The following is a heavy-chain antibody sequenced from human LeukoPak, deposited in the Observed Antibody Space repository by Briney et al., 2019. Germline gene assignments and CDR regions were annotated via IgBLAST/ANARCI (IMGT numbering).Heavy chain of an antibody. V-gene: IGHV4-59*08. CDR2: IYYSGST. Sequence: PSETLSLTCTVSGGSISSYYWSWIRQPPGKGLEWIGYIYYSGSTNYNPSLKSRVTISVDTSKNQFSLKLSSVTAADTAVYYCARQAHAFDIWGQGTMVTVS. CDR1: GGSISSYY. CDR3: ARQAHAFDI. J-gene: IGHJ3*02.